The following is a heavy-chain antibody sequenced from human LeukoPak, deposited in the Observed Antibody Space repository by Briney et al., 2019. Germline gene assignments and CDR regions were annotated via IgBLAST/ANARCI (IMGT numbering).Heavy chain of an antibody. V-gene: IGHV3-30*02. Sequence: GGSLRLSCAASGFTFDDYAMHWVRQAPGKGLEWVAFIRYDGSNKYYADSVKGRFTISRDNSKNTLYLQMNSLRAEDTAVYYCAKDLYYDSSGYSIGNFDYWGQGTLVTVSS. CDR1: GFTFDDYA. D-gene: IGHD3-22*01. J-gene: IGHJ4*02. CDR2: IRYDGSNK. CDR3: AKDLYYDSSGYSIGNFDY.